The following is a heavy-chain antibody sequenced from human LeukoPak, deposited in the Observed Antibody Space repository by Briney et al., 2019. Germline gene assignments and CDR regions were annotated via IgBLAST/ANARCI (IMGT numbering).Heavy chain of an antibody. CDR1: GFTFSSYG. J-gene: IGHJ4*02. D-gene: IGHD3-10*01. CDR3: AKAGFGYYGSGPYFDY. V-gene: IGHV3-30*18. Sequence: GGSLRLSCAASGFTFSSYGMHWVRQAPGKGLEWVAVISYDGSNKYYADSVKGRFTISRDNSKNTLFLQMNSLRAEDTAVCYCAKAGFGYYGSGPYFDYWGQGTLVTVSS. CDR2: ISYDGSNK.